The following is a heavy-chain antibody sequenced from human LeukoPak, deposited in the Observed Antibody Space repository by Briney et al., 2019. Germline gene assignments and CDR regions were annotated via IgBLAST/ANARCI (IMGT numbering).Heavy chain of an antibody. J-gene: IGHJ4*02. CDR1: GFTFSSYE. CDR3: ATSKYSGSY. D-gene: IGHD1-26*01. Sequence: PGGSLRLSCAASGFTFSSYEMNWVRQAPGKGLEWVSAISGSGGRIYYGASVKGRFTISRDNSKNTLNLQMNSLRAEDTAVYYCATSKYSGSYWGQGTLVTVSS. CDR2: ISGSGGRI. V-gene: IGHV3-23*01.